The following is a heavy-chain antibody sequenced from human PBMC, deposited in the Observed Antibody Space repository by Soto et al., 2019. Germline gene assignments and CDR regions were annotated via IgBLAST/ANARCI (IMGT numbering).Heavy chain of an antibody. CDR1: GGSSSSRSYY. CDR3: ARHGTTMIRINWFYP. V-gene: IGHV4-39*01. J-gene: IGHJ5*02. D-gene: IGHD4-17*01. CDR2: FYFGGTT. Sequence: SETLSLTRTLCGGSSSSRSYYWGWIRQSPGKGLEWIVSFYFGGTTYYNPSLKSRISVSEDTSRDQFSLKLNSVTAADTGVYYCARHGTTMIRINWFYPWGQGLLVTVSS.